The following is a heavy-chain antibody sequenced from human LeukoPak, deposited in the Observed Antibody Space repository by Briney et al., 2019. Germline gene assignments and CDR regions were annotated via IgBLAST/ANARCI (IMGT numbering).Heavy chain of an antibody. V-gene: IGHV4-59*01. D-gene: IGHD3-10*01. J-gene: IGHJ4*02. CDR1: NSSISAYY. Sequence: SETLSLTCPVSNSSISAYYWTWIRQAPGNGLEWIGYVDSRGNSNYNPSLKSRVTISLDASRKQFSLRVTSVTAADTAVYYCAAGAPKFLHLFYWGQGTLVTVSS. CDR2: VDSRGNS. CDR3: AAGAPKFLHLFY.